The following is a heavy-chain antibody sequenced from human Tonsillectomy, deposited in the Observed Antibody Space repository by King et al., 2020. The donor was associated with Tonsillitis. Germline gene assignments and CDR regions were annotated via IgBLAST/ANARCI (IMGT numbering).Heavy chain of an antibody. CDR1: GFTFSSYG. CDR3: AKRLDVYSNPRAYDYFDY. D-gene: IGHD4-11*01. CDR2: ISYDGSNK. Sequence: VQLVESGGGVVQPGRSLRLSCAASGFTFSSYGMHWVRQAPGKGLEWVAVISYDGSNKYYADSVKGRFTISRDNSKNTLYLQMNSLRAEDTAVYYCAKRLDVYSNPRAYDYFDYWGQGTLVTVSS. V-gene: IGHV3-30*18. J-gene: IGHJ4*02.